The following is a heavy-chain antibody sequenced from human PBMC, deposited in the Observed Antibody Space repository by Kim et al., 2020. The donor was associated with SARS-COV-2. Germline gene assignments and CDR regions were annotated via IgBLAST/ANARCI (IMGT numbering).Heavy chain of an antibody. V-gene: IGHV1-58*01. CDR1: GFTFTSSA. CDR3: AAAALNYDNLDY. CDR2: IVVGSGNT. D-gene: IGHD3-9*01. Sequence: SVKVSCKASGFTFTSSAVQWVRQARGQRLEWIGWIVVGSGNTNYAQKFQERVTITRDMSTSTAYMELSSLRSEDTAVYYCAAAALNYDNLDYWGQGTLVTVSS. J-gene: IGHJ4*02.